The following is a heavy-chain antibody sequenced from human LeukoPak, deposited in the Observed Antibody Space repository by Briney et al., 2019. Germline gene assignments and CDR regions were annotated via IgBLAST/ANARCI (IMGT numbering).Heavy chain of an antibody. V-gene: IGHV1-46*01. D-gene: IGHD2-15*01. CDR1: GYTFTSYY. Sequence: ASVKVSCKASGYTFTSYYMHWVRQAPGQGLEWMGIINPSGGSTSYAQKFQGRVTMTRDMSTSTAYMELRSLRSDDTAVYYCARDLVVVAASDYYYYMDVWGKGTTVTISS. J-gene: IGHJ6*03. CDR2: INPSGGST. CDR3: ARDLVVVAASDYYYYMDV.